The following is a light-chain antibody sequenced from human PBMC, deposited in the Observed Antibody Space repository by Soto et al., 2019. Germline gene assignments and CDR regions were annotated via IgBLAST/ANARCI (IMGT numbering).Light chain of an antibody. CDR1: QSIGSW. CDR2: KAT. Sequence: DIPMTQSPSTLSASVGDGVTITCRAIQSIGSWLAWYQQKPGKAPKLLIYKATNLQSGVPSRFSGSGSGTDFSLTISSLQPVDSATYFCHQYNDLQYPFGAGTKLEI. V-gene: IGKV1-5*03. CDR3: HQYNDLQYP. J-gene: IGKJ2*01.